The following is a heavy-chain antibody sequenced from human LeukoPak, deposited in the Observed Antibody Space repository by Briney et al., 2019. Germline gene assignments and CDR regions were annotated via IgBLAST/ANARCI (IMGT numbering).Heavy chain of an antibody. CDR1: GFTFSSYG. CDR2: IWYDGSNK. V-gene: IGHV3-33*01. J-gene: IGHJ6*02. D-gene: IGHD6-13*01. CDR3: ARDLDSAGRDGMDV. Sequence: PGGSLRLSCAASGFTFSSYGMHWVRQAPGKGLEWVAVIWYDGSNKYYADSVKGRFTISRDNSKNTLYLQMNSLRAEDTAVYYCARDLDSAGRDGMDVWSQGTTVTVSS.